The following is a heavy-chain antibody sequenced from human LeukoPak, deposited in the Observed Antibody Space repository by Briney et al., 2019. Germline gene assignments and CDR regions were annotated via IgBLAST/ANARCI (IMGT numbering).Heavy chain of an antibody. CDR3: ARRLDHYYYMDV. J-gene: IGHJ6*03. Sequence: SSETLSLTCTVSAYSISSGYFWGWIRQPPGKGLEWVSDINWNGGSTGYADSVKGRFTISRDNAKNSLHLQMNSLRAEDTALYYCARRLDHYYYMDVWGKGTTVTVSS. CDR1: AYSISSGYF. CDR2: INWNGGST. V-gene: IGHV3-20*04. D-gene: IGHD3/OR15-3a*01.